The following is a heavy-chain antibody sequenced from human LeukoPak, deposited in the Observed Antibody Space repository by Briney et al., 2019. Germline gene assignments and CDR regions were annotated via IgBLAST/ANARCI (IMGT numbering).Heavy chain of an antibody. Sequence: PGGSLRLSCAASGFTFSSYGMHWVRQAAGKGLEWVAFIRYDGSNKYYADSVKGRFTISRDNSKNTLYLQMNSLRAEDTAVYYCAKDGVVVVPAASPYYYYMDVWGKGTTVTVSS. CDR1: GFTFSSYG. J-gene: IGHJ6*03. V-gene: IGHV3-30*02. CDR2: IRYDGSNK. CDR3: AKDGVVVVPAASPYYYYMDV. D-gene: IGHD2-2*01.